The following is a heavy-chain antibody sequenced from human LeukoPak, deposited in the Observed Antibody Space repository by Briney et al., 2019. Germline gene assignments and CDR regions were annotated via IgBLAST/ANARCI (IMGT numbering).Heavy chain of an antibody. Sequence: SETLSLTCTVSGGSISSYYRTWIRQPPGKGLEWIGYIYNSGSTNYNPSLKSRVTISLDTSRNQFSLKLTSVTAADTALYYCARDFRVCSSGSCYSGPFDYWGQGTLVTVSS. D-gene: IGHD2-15*01. V-gene: IGHV4-59*01. J-gene: IGHJ4*02. CDR1: GGSISSYY. CDR3: ARDFRVCSSGSCYSGPFDY. CDR2: IYNSGST.